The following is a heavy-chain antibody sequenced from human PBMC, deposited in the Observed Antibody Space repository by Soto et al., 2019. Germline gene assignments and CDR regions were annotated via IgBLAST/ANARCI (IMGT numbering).Heavy chain of an antibody. Sequence: PSETLSLTCTVSGGSISSSSYYWGWIRQPPGKGLEWIGSIYYSGSTYYNPSLKSRVTISVDTSKNQFSLKLSSMTAADTAVYYCARFGKIEVAANFDYGGQGTLVTVSP. V-gene: IGHV4-39*01. CDR1: GGSISSSSYY. CDR2: IYYSGST. CDR3: ARFGKIEVAANFDY. D-gene: IGHD6-19*01. J-gene: IGHJ4*02.